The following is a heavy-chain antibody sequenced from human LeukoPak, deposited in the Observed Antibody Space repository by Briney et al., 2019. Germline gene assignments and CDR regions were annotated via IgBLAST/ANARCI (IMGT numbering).Heavy chain of an antibody. J-gene: IGHJ5*02. V-gene: IGHV4-59*01. CDR2: ISYSGST. D-gene: IGHD3-22*01. CDR3: AGEPGFDGSVYLNWFDP. Sequence: SETLSLTCTVSGGSISSYYWSWIRQPPGKGLEWIACISYSGSTKYNPSLKSRVTISVDTSKNQLSLKLSSVTAADTAVYYCAGEPGFDGSVYLNWFDPWGQGTLVTVSS. CDR1: GGSISSYY.